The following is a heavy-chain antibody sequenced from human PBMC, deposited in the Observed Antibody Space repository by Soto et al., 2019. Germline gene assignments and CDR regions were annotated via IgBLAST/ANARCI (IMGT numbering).Heavy chain of an antibody. D-gene: IGHD2-21*02. V-gene: IGHV4-39*01. CDR2: IYYSGST. Sequence: SETLCLTCTVTGDSIRSRSNYWVWINQPPGKGLEWIGSIYYSGSTYNNPSLRSRVSMSIDTSKDQFSLKLKSVTAADTALYFCARQRTSVVTQAYFDVWGPGSLVTVPQ. CDR3: ARQRTSVVTQAYFDV. CDR1: GDSIRSRSNY. J-gene: IGHJ4*02.